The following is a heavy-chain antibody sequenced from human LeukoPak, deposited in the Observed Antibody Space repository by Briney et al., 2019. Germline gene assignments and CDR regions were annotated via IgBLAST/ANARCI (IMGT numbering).Heavy chain of an antibody. V-gene: IGHV3-48*03. CDR3: ARSRRDNYYYYYGMDV. D-gene: IGHD5-24*01. CDR2: ISSSDTTI. J-gene: IGHJ6*02. CDR1: GFTFSSYE. Sequence: PEGSLRLSCAASGFTFSSYEMTWVRQAPGKGLEWVSNISSSDTTIHYADSVKGRFTISRDNARNSLYLQMNSLRAEDTAVYYCARSRRDNYYYYYGMDVWGQGTTVTVSS.